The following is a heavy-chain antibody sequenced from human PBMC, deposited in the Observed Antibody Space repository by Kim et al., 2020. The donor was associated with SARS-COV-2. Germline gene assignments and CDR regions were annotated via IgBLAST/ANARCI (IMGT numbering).Heavy chain of an antibody. D-gene: IGHD3-22*01. J-gene: IGHJ3*02. CDR2: INYSGST. CDR3: ARRKYYDSSVAFDI. V-gene: IGHV4-39*01. Sequence: SETLSLTCTVSGGSISSSSYYWGWLRQPQGMGLVWIGSINYSGSTYYTPSLKSRVTISVDTTKNQFSLKLSSVTAADTAVYYCARRKYYDSSVAFDIWGQGTMVTVSS. CDR1: GGSISSSSYY.